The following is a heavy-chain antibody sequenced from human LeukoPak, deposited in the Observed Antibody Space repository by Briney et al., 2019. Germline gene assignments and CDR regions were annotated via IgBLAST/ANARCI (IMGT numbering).Heavy chain of an antibody. CDR3: ARGSWGFDY. D-gene: IGHD3-16*01. V-gene: IGHV4-34*01. CDR2: INHSGST. Sequence: SESLSLTCAVYGGSFSGYYWSWIRQPPGKGLEWIGEINHSGSTNYNPSLKSRVTISVDTSKNQFSLKLSSVTAADTAVYYCARGSWGFDYWGQGTLVTVSS. CDR1: GGSFSGYY. J-gene: IGHJ4*02.